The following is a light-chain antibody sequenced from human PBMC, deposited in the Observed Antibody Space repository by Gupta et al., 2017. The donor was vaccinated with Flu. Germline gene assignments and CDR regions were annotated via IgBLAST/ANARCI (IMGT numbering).Light chain of an antibody. V-gene: IGKV3-15*01. CDR2: GAS. CDR1: QSVHSN. Sequence: PSLSGSPWEIAILSCSASQSVHSNLAWYQQKPGQPPRLLIYGASTRATGIPARCSGSGSGTEFTLTISSRQSEDFAVYHCQQYKNWPPYTFGQGTKVEIK. J-gene: IGKJ2*01. CDR3: QQYKNWPPYT.